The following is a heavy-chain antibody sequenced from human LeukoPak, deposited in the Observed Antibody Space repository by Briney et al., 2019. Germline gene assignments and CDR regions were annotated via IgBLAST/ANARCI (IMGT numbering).Heavy chain of an antibody. CDR3: AKDRIAVAGDFDY. V-gene: IGHV3-23*01. Sequence: GGSLRLSCAASGFTFRNYAMSWVRQAPGKGLEWVSGISGSGGSTYYADSVKGRFTISRDNSKNTSYLQMNSLRAEDTAVYYCAKDRIAVAGDFDYWGQGTLVTVSS. CDR1: GFTFRNYA. J-gene: IGHJ4*02. CDR2: ISGSGGST. D-gene: IGHD6-19*01.